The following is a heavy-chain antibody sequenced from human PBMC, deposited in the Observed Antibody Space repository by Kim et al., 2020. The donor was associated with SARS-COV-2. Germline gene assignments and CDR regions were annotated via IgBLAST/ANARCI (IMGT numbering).Heavy chain of an antibody. CDR1: GFMLSSYS. V-gene: IGHV3-48*02. CDR3: ARDLKGYYSADY. D-gene: IGHD3-22*01. J-gene: IGHJ4*02. CDR2: ISSSGSNM. Sequence: GGSLRLSCAASGFMLSSYSLNWVRQAPGKGLEWISYISSSGSNMYYADSLKGRFTLSRDNAKNTLYLQMNSLRDEDAAVYYCARDLKGYYSADYWGQGTLVTVSS.